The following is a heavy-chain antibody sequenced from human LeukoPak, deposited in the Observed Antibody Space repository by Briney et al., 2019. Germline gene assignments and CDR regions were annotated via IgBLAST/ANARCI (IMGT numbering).Heavy chain of an antibody. Sequence: PGGSLRLSCAASGFTFSSYSMNWVRQAPGKGLEWVSYISSSSSTIYYADSVKGRFTISRDNAKNSLYLQMNSLRAEDTAVYYCARVPSISGWQNDYWGQGTLVTVSS. D-gene: IGHD6-19*01. CDR3: ARVPSISGWQNDY. CDR2: ISSSSSTI. V-gene: IGHV3-48*04. CDR1: GFTFSSYS. J-gene: IGHJ4*02.